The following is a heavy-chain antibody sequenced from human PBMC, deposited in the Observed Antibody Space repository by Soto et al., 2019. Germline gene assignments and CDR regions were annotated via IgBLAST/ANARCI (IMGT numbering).Heavy chain of an antibody. D-gene: IGHD1-26*01. J-gene: IGHJ4*02. Sequence: PGESLKISCKGSGYSFTSYWIGWVRQMPGKGLEWMGIIYPGDSDTRYSPSFQGQVTISADKSISTAYLQWSSLKASDTAMYYCASGLIRGGSYYPPFDYWGQGTLVTVSS. V-gene: IGHV5-51*01. CDR1: GYSFTSYW. CDR2: IYPGDSDT. CDR3: ASGLIRGGSYYPPFDY.